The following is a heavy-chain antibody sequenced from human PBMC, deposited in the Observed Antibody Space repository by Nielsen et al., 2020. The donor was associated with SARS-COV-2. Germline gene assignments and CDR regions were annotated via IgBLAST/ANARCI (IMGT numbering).Heavy chain of an antibody. CDR2: ISGGSSTI. Sequence: GGSLRLSCAGSGFTFSNYNINWVRQAPGKGLEWVSYISGGSSTIYYADSVRGRFTTSRDNAKNSLSLQMHSLRAEDTAMYYCARVREGTSCSTTRCQDYYYMDVWGKGTTVTVSS. CDR3: ARVREGTSCSTTRCQDYYYMDV. V-gene: IGHV3-48*01. CDR1: GFTFSNYN. J-gene: IGHJ6*03. D-gene: IGHD2-2*01.